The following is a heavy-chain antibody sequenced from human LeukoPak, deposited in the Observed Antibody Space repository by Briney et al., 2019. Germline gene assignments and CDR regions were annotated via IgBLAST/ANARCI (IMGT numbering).Heavy chain of an antibody. CDR1: GGSISSGGYF. D-gene: IGHD2-2*01. CDR3: ARESRSTSCPRLCGTDY. CDR2: IYHSGST. J-gene: IGHJ4*02. Sequence: SETLSLTCTVSGGSISSGGYFWNWIRQPPGKGLEWIGYIYHSGSTYYNPSLKSRVTISVDRSKNQFSLKLSSVTAADTAVYYCARESRSTSCPRLCGTDYWGQGTLVTVSS. V-gene: IGHV4-30-2*01.